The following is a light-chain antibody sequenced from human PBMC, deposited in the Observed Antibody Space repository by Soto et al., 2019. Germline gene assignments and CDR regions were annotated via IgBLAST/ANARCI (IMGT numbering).Light chain of an antibody. CDR1: QSVSSN. CDR3: QQYNRWPRT. V-gene: IGKV3-15*01. CDR2: GAS. J-gene: IGKJ2*01. Sequence: EIVMTQSPVTLSVSPGERATLSCRASQSVSSNLAWYQQKPGQAPSLLINGASSRAIGIPVRFSGSGSGREFTLTIGSLQSEDSAVYYCQQYNRWPRTFGQGTKLEIK.